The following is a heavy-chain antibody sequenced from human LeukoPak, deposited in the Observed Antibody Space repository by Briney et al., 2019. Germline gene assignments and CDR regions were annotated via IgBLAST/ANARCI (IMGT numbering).Heavy chain of an antibody. CDR1: GDSVSSNSAA. CDR2: TYFRSKWYN. V-gene: IGHV6-1*01. CDR3: AKGYCRNTSCYAFEYYYGMDV. Sequence: SQTLSLTCAISGDSVSSNSAAWNWIRQSPSRGLEWLGRTYFRSKWYNDHALSVKSQITINPDTSKNQFSLQLNSVTPEDTAVYYCAKGYCRNTSCYAFEYYYGMDVWGQGTTVTVSS. D-gene: IGHD2-2*01. J-gene: IGHJ6*02.